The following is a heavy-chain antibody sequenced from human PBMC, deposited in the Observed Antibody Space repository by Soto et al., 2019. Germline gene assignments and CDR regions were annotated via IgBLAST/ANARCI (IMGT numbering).Heavy chain of an antibody. CDR1: GGTFSSFA. J-gene: IGHJ6*02. CDR3: ASTEPRLRFMEWLSDYYYYGMDV. Sequence: QVQLVQSGAELKKPGSSVKVSCKASGGTFSSFAISWVRQAPGQGLEWMGGIIPIFRTANYAQKFQGRVTITADKSLSTAYLELISLRSEEKAVYYCASTEPRLRFMEWLSDYYYYGMDVWGQGTTVTVSS. D-gene: IGHD3-3*01. CDR2: IIPIFRTA. V-gene: IGHV1-69*06.